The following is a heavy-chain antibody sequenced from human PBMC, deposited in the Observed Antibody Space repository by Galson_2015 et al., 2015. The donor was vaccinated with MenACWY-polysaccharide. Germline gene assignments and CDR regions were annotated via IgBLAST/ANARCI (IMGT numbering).Heavy chain of an antibody. CDR3: ARDGGDTAMVFGD. V-gene: IGHV3-33*01. Sequence: SLRLSCAASGFTFSSYGMHWVRQAPGKGLEWVAVIWYDGSNKYYADSVEGRFTISRDNSKNTLYLQMNSLRAEDTAVYYCARDGGDTAMVFGDRGQGTLVTVSS. CDR2: IWYDGSNK. D-gene: IGHD5-18*01. CDR1: GFTFSSYG. J-gene: IGHJ4*02.